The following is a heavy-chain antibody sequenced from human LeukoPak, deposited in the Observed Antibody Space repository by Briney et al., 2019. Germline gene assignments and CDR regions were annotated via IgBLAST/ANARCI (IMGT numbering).Heavy chain of an antibody. CDR3: ARLVVRGFTIDY. CDR2: IYYSGST. D-gene: IGHD3-10*01. CDR1: GGSISSSSYY. V-gene: IGHV4-39*07. Sequence: PSETLSLTCTVSGGSISSSSYYWGWIRQPPGKGLEWIGSIYYSGSTYYNPSLKSRVTISVDTSKNQFSLKLSSVTAADTAVYYCARLVVRGFTIDYWGQGTLVTVSS. J-gene: IGHJ4*02.